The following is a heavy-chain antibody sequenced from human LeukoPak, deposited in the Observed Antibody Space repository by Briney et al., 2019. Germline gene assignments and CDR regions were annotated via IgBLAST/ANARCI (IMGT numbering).Heavy chain of an antibody. D-gene: IGHD3-16*01. J-gene: IGHJ4*02. CDR1: GLTFSIYG. Sequence: GGSLRLSCTASGLTFSIYGMHWVRQAPGKGLEWVAVISYDGSNKYYADSVKGRFTISRDNSKNTLYLQMNSLRAEDTAVYYCAKDGGGSYFDYWGQGTLVTVSS. CDR2: ISYDGSNK. CDR3: AKDGGGSYFDY. V-gene: IGHV3-30*18.